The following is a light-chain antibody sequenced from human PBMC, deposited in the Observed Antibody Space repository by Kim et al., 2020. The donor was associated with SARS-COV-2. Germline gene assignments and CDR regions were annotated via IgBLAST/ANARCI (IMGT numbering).Light chain of an antibody. J-gene: IGLJ3*02. V-gene: IGLV2-11*03. Sequence: GQSVTISCTGASSDVGTYNYVSWYQQVPGKAPKFIIYDDTKRASGVPDRFSGSKSGNTASLTISGLQTEDEADYYCCSHAGSYTWVFGGGTQLTVL. CDR1: SSDVGTYNY. CDR3: CSHAGSYTWV. CDR2: DDT.